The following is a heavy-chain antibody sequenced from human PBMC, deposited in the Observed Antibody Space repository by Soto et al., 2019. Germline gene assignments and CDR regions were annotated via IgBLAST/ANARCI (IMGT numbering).Heavy chain of an antibody. CDR2: INHSGST. D-gene: IGHD3-10*01. CDR3: ARGSRRGRGGPYGRDV. J-gene: IGHJ6*02. V-gene: IGHV4-34*01. Sequence: QVQLQQWGAGLLKPSETLSLTCAVYGGSFSGYYWSWIRQPPGKGLEWIGEINHSGSTNYNPSLKSRVPISVDPAMNHFALRLSSVTAADTAVYDCARGSRRGRGGPYGRDVGGQGTTVTASS. CDR1: GGSFSGYY.